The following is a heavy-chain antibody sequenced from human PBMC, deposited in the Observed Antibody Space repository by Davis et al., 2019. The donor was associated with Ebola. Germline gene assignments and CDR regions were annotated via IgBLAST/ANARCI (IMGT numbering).Heavy chain of an antibody. CDR2: INWNGCIT. J-gene: IGHJ4*02. CDR3: AKDHGSRGWPTFDL. D-gene: IGHD6-19*01. Sequence: GESLKISCVASEFTFDDYAMNWVRQAPGKGLEWVSGINWNGCITGYADSVKGRFTVSKDNSNNILILQMNSLRVEDTATYYCAKDHGSRGWPTFDLWGQGTLVTVSS. V-gene: IGHV3-20*04. CDR1: EFTFDDYA.